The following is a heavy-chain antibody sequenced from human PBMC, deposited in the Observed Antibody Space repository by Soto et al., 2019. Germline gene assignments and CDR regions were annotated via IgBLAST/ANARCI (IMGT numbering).Heavy chain of an antibody. J-gene: IGHJ4*02. Sequence: LRLSCAASGFTFSSYGIHWVRQAPGKGLEWVAAISYDGSNKYYADSVKGRFTISRDNSKNTRYLQMNSLRAEDTAVYYCAKDRGKYYDFWSGYSWGQGTLVTVSS. CDR1: GFTFSSYG. CDR2: ISYDGSNK. V-gene: IGHV3-30*18. CDR3: AKDRGKYYDFWSGYS. D-gene: IGHD3-3*01.